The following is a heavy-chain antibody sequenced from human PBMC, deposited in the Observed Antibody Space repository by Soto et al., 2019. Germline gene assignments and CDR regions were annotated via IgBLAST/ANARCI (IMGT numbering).Heavy chain of an antibody. CDR2: ISFDGSNK. J-gene: IGHJ6*02. CDR1: GFTFSTYG. CDR3: AKPHYVSGYYYYDMDV. Sequence: QVQLVESGGGVVQPGRSLRLSCAASGFTFSTYGMHWVRQAPGKGLEWVVFISFDGSNKYYADSVKGRFTSSRDNSKNALYLQMNSLRVEDTAVYYCAKPHYVSGYYYYDMDVWGQGTTVTVSS. V-gene: IGHV3-30*18. D-gene: IGHD4-17*01.